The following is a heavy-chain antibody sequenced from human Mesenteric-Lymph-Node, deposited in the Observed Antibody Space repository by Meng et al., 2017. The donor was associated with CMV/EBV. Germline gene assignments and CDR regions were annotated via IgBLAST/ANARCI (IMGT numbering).Heavy chain of an antibody. J-gene: IGHJ6*02. V-gene: IGHV3-33*06. Sequence: GESLKISCVASGFSFSSFCMYLVRQAPGKGLEWVAVIWYDGTYKYYADSVRGRVTISRDNSRNRLYLEVNSLRAEDTAVYYCAKDLRRQYGVWSAYRDVDTPGGGLDVWGRGTTVTVSS. D-gene: IGHD3-3*01. CDR1: GFSFSSFC. CDR3: AKDLRRQYGVWSAYRDVDTPGGGLDV. CDR2: IWYDGTYK.